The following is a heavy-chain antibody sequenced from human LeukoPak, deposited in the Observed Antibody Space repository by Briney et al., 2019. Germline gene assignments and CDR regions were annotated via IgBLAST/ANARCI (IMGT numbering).Heavy chain of an antibody. J-gene: IGHJ6*02. Sequence: PGGSLRLSCAASGFTFSSYGMHWVRQSPGKGLEWVAVISYDGSNKYYADSVKGRFTISRDNSKNTLYLQMNSLRAEDTAVYYCAREHPRLGGMDVWGQGTTVTVSS. V-gene: IGHV3-30*03. CDR3: AREHPRLGGMDV. CDR2: ISYDGSNK. D-gene: IGHD3-16*01. CDR1: GFTFSSYG.